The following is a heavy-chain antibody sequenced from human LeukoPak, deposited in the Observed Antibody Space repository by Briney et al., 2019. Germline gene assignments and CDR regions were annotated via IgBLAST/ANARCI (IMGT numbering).Heavy chain of an antibody. V-gene: IGHV4-39*01. Sequence: SETLSLTCTVSGGSISSSSYYWGWIRQPPGKGLEWIGSIYYSGSTYYNPSLKSRVTISVDTSKNQFSLKLSSVTAADTAVYYCASQEVIAYWFDPWGQGTLVTVSS. J-gene: IGHJ5*02. CDR1: GGSISSSSYY. CDR2: IYYSGST. CDR3: ASQEVIAYWFDP. D-gene: IGHD3-16*02.